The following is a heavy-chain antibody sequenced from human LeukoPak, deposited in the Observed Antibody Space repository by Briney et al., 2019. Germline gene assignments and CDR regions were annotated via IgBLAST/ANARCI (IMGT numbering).Heavy chain of an antibody. J-gene: IGHJ4*02. CDR1: EDTFRLHA. D-gene: IGHD3-22*01. CDR3: ARRYYYDSARHYFDS. V-gene: IGHV1-69*13. Sequence: APVKVSCKTPEDTFRLHAISWLRQAPGQGLEWMGGSVPISIAAKYAQKFHNRLNITADESTSTAYMELSSLTSDDTAIYYCARRYYYDSARHYFDSWGQGTLITVSS. CDR2: SVPISIAA.